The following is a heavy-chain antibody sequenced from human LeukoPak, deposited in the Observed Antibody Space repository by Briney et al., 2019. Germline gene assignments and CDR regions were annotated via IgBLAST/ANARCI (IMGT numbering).Heavy chain of an antibody. CDR3: AELGITMIGGV. CDR2: ISSSSSYI. J-gene: IGHJ6*04. CDR1: GFTFSSCS. D-gene: IGHD3-10*02. Sequence: GGSLRLSCGASGFTFSSCSTNWVRQAPGKGLEWVSSISSSSSYIYYADSVKGRFTISRDNAKNSLYLQMNSLRAEDTAVYYCAELGITMIGGVWGKGTTVTISS. V-gene: IGHV3-21*01.